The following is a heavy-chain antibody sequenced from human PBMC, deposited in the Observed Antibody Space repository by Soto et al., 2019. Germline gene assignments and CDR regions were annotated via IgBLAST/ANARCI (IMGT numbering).Heavy chain of an antibody. CDR2: ISYDGSNK. Sequence: LRLSCAASGFTFSSYAMHWVRQAPGKGLEWVAVISYDGSNKYYADSVKGRFTISRDNSKSTLYLQMNSLRAEDTAVYYCERAGVGSSSWYGDYGMDVWGQGTTVTVSS. V-gene: IGHV3-30-3*01. D-gene: IGHD6-13*01. CDR3: ERAGVGSSSWYGDYGMDV. CDR1: GFTFSSYA. J-gene: IGHJ6*02.